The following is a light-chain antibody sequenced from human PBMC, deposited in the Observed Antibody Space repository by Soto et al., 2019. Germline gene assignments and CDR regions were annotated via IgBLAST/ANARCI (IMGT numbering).Light chain of an antibody. J-gene: IGKJ1*01. CDR1: QSIGVW. V-gene: IGKV1-5*01. CDR3: QQYDVDSGT. CDR2: DAS. Sequence: DIQMTQSPSSVSASVGDRVTITCRASQSIGVWLAWYQQKPGKAPKLLIYDASNLQTGVPSRFSGSGSGTEFTLTISSLQPDDFATYYCQQYDVDSGTFGQGTKVDIK.